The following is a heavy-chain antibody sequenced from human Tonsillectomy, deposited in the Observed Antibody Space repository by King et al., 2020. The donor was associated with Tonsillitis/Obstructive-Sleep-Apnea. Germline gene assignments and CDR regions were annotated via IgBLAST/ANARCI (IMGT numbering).Heavy chain of an antibody. D-gene: IGHD3-16*01. V-gene: IGHV3-30*18. J-gene: IGHJ5*02. CDR2: IVFYVRNK. CDR1: GLTFSRYA. CDR3: AKELGEGGQGLTTDWFDP. Sequence: VQLVESGGGVVQPGRSLRLSCAASGLTFSRYAMHWVRQAPRKGLQWGAVIVFYVRNKYYAASVKGRFTISRDNSKNTQYLQMNSLRGEDTAVYYCAKELGEGGQGLTTDWFDPWGQGTLVTVSS.